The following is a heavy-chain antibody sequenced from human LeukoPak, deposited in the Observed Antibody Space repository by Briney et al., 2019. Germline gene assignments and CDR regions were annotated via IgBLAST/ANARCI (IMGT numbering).Heavy chain of an antibody. Sequence: GASVKVSCKASGYTFTGYYIHWVRQAPGQGLEWMGWINPNSGGTNYAQKFQGRVTMTRDTSMSTAFMELSRLRTDDTAVYYCARDKGASGSDYWGQGTLVTVSS. D-gene: IGHD2-15*01. J-gene: IGHJ4*02. CDR2: INPNSGGT. V-gene: IGHV1-2*02. CDR3: ARDKGASGSDY. CDR1: GYTFTGYY.